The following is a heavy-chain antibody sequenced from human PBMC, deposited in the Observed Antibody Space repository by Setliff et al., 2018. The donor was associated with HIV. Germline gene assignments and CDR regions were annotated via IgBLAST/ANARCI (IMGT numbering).Heavy chain of an antibody. J-gene: IGHJ4*02. CDR3: ERVAHRLSGGIDY. CDR1: GNTFTTYG. D-gene: IGHD2-15*01. Sequence: ASVKVSCKASGNTFTTYGVSWVRQAPGQGLEWMGWMNPSTGGTRFAQKFQGRVIMTRDTSTSTVYMELHWLTSDDTAVYYCERVAHRLSGGIDYRGQGTQVTVSS. V-gene: IGHV1-2*02. CDR2: MNPSTGGT.